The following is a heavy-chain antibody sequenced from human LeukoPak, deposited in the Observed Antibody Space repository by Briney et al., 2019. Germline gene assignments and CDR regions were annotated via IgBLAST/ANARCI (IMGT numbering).Heavy chain of an antibody. D-gene: IGHD3-22*01. CDR3: AKGVTMIVTLPDY. J-gene: IGHJ4*02. CDR2: ISGSGGST. Sequence: GGSLRLSCAASGFTFSSYSMNWVRQAPGKGLEWVSAISGSGGSTYYADSVKGRFTISRDNSKNTLYLQMNSLRAEDTAVYYCAKGVTMIVTLPDYWGQGTLVTVSS. V-gene: IGHV3-23*01. CDR1: GFTFSSYS.